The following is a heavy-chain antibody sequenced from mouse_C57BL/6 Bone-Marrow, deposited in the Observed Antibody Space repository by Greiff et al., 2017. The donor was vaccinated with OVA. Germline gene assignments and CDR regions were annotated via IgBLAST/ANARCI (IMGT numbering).Heavy chain of an antibody. CDR2: IYPGDGDT. CDR1: GYAFSSYW. D-gene: IGHD1-1*01. J-gene: IGHJ3*01. V-gene: IGHV1-80*01. Sequence: QVQLQQSGAELVKPGASVKISCKASGYAFSSYWMNWVKQRTGKGLEWIGQIYPGDGDTNYNGKFKGKATLTADKSSSTAYMQLSSLTSEDSAVYFCARCYYGSSWAYWGQGTLVTVSA. CDR3: ARCYYGSSWAY.